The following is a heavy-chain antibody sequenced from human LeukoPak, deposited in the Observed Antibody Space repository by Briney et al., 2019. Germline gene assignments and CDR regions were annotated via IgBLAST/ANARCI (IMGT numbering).Heavy chain of an antibody. Sequence: PGGSLRLSCAASGFTFSNYWMSWVRQAPGKGLEWVANIKQDGSAKYYVDSVKGRFTISRDNAKNSLYLQMNSLRAEDTAFYYCASLGDPFDSWGQGTLVTVSS. D-gene: IGHD2-21*02. CDR2: IKQDGSAK. CDR3: ASLGDPFDS. V-gene: IGHV3-7*01. CDR1: GFTFSNYW. J-gene: IGHJ4*02.